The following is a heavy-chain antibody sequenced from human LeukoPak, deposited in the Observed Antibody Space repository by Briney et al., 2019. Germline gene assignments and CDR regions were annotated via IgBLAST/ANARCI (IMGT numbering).Heavy chain of an antibody. CDR1: GGSISSYY. CDR2: IYYSGST. CDR3: ARQPSTYYYDSSGFY. Sequence: KPSETLSLTCTVSGGSISSYYWSWIRQPPGKGLEWIGYIYYSGSTNYNPSLKSRVTISVDTSKNQFSLKLSSVTAADTAVYYCARQPSTYYYDSSGFYWGQGTLVTVSS. D-gene: IGHD3-22*01. J-gene: IGHJ4*02. V-gene: IGHV4-59*08.